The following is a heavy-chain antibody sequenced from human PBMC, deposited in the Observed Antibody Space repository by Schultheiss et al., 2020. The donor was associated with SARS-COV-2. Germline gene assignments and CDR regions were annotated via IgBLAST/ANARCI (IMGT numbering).Heavy chain of an antibody. V-gene: IGHV4-4*08. CDR1: GDSIRNYY. CDR3: AREPSTTVYFDY. CDR2: TGHT. Sequence: SQTLSLTCSVSGDSIRNYYWNWIRQSPEKGLEWIASTGHTNYNPSLKSRVTVSVDVSRNQFSLTLRSVTAADTAVYYCAREPSTTVYFDYWGQGTLVTVSS. J-gene: IGHJ4*02. D-gene: IGHD4-11*01.